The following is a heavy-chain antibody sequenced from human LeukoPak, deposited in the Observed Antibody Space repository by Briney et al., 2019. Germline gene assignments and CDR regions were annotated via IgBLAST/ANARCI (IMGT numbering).Heavy chain of an antibody. CDR3: ARAEINDYNRY. V-gene: IGHV4-38-2*01. CDR1: GYSIRSGYQ. Sequence: NPSETLSLTCSVSGYSIRSGYQWGWIRQAPGKGLEWIGSINYSGRTYDNPSLKSRVTIPIDTSKNQIFLKLRSTTAADTAHYYCARAEINDYNRYWGQGILVIVSS. D-gene: IGHD4-11*01. J-gene: IGHJ4*02. CDR2: INYSGRT.